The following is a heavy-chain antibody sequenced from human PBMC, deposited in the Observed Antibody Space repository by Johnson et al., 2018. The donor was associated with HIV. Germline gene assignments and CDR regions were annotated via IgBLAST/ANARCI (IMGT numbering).Heavy chain of an antibody. CDR2: ISSDGSAK. J-gene: IGHJ3*02. V-gene: IGHV3-30-3*01. Sequence: QVQLVESGGGVVQPGRSLRLSCADSGSTFRSYAMHWVRQAPGKGLEWVAVISSDGSAKYYADSVKGPFTISRDNSKNTLYLQMNSLRAEDTAVYYCARPRYSSGGGAVDIWGQGTLVTVSS. D-gene: IGHD6-19*01. CDR3: ARPRYSSGGGAVDI. CDR1: GSTFRSYA.